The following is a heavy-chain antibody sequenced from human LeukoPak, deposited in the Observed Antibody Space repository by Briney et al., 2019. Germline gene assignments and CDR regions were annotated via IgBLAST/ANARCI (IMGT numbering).Heavy chain of an antibody. CDR3: AKDGADYDSDYFDY. D-gene: IGHD3-3*01. CDR2: ISGGGGTT. J-gene: IGHJ4*02. CDR1: GFTFSSYA. V-gene: IGHV3-23*01. Sequence: HSGGSLRLSCAASGFTFSSYAMSWVRQAPGKGLEWVSRISGGGGTTYYAASVKGRFTISRDNSKNTLYLQINSLRAEDTAVYYCAKDGADYDSDYFDYWGQGTLVTVSS.